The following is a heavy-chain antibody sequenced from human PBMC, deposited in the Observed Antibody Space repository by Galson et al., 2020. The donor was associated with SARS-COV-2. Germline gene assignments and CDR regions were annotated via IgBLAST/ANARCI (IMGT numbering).Heavy chain of an antibody. Sequence: SVKVSCKASGGTFSSYAISWVRQAPGQGLEWMGGIIPIFGTANYAQKFQGRVTITADESTSTAYMELSSLRSEDTAVYYCARDSLRLSSGWYRDQHANWFDPWGQGTLVTVSS. CDR1: GGTFSSYA. CDR2: IIPIFGTA. D-gene: IGHD6-19*01. CDR3: ARDSLRLSSGWYRDQHANWFDP. V-gene: IGHV1-69*13. J-gene: IGHJ5*02.